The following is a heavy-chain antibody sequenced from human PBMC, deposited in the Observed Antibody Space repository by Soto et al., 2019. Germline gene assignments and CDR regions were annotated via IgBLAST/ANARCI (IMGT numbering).Heavy chain of an antibody. Sequence: SETLSLTCTVSGGSISSSSYYWGLDRQPPGKGLEWIGSIYYSGSTYYNPSLKSRVTISVDTSKNQFSLKLSSVTAADTAVYYCARFVTVVVVVAATPHDAFDIWGQGTMVTVSS. J-gene: IGHJ3*02. CDR3: ARFVTVVVVVAATPHDAFDI. D-gene: IGHD2-15*01. V-gene: IGHV4-39*01. CDR1: GGSISSSSYY. CDR2: IYYSGST.